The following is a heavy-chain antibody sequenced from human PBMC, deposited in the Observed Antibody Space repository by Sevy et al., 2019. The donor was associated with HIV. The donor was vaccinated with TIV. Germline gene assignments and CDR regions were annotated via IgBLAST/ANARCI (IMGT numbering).Heavy chain of an antibody. V-gene: IGHV3-15*07. CDR3: TTEEYSSGWNPT. J-gene: IGHJ5*02. Sequence: GGSLRLSCAASGFTFNDVWMNWVRQAPGKGLEWVGRIKSKADGGTTDYAAPVKGRFTISRDDSKNTLYLQMNSLKTEDTGVYFCTTEEYSSGWNPTCGQGTLVTVSS. CDR1: GFTFNDVW. CDR2: IKSKADGGTT. D-gene: IGHD6-19*01.